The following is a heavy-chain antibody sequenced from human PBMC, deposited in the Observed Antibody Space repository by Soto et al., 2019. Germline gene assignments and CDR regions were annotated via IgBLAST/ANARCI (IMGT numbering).Heavy chain of an antibody. Sequence: GGSLSLSCATSGFPFANYPMSWVRQAPGKGPEWLGFIRSQAYGGAADYAASGEGRVTISRDDSTSIAYRQMNNLKTEETAVYYFGKKDDLGPYGGQGTCVTVSS. V-gene: IGHV3-49*04. J-gene: IGHJ4*02. CDR3: GKKDDLGPY. D-gene: IGHD1-1*01. CDR2: IRSQAYGGAA. CDR1: GFPFANYP.